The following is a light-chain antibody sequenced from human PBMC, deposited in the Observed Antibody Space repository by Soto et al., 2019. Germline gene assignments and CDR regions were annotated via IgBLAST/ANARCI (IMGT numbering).Light chain of an antibody. CDR2: GAS. J-gene: IGKJ4*01. CDR1: QSVSSN. V-gene: IGKV3-15*01. CDR3: QQYNNWPSLT. Sequence: EIVLTKSPATLSVSPGERATLSCRASQSVSSNLAWYQQKPGQAPRLLIYGASTRATGIPARFSGRGSGTDVTVTISSLRPEDFAVYYCQQYNNWPSLTFGGGTNV.